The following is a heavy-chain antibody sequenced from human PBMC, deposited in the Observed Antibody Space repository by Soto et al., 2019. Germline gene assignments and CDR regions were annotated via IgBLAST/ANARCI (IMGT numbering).Heavy chain of an antibody. V-gene: IGHV1-18*01. J-gene: IGHJ6*03. CDR2: ISAYNGNT. CDR1: GYSFTNYG. D-gene: IGHD6-19*01. CDR3: ARDRGVAPPVAGNTHYYYYMDV. Sequence: QDQLVQSGVEVKKPGASVKVSCKASGYSFTNYGITWVRQAPGQGFEWMGWISAYNGNTNYAQKFQGRVTLTTEASTSPAYLELRSLRSDDTDVYYCARDRGVAPPVAGNTHYYYYMDVWGKGTTVTVSS.